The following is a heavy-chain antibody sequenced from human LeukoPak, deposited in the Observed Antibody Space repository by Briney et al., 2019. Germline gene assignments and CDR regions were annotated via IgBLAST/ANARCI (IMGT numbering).Heavy chain of an antibody. Sequence: PGGPLRLSCAASGFTFSSYEMNWVRQAPGKGLEWVSYISSSGSTIYYADSVKGRFTISRDNAKNSLYLQMNSLRAEDTAVYYCARYSSSWYRGFDYWGQGTLVTVSS. J-gene: IGHJ4*02. CDR3: ARYSSSWYRGFDY. CDR1: GFTFSSYE. V-gene: IGHV3-48*03. D-gene: IGHD6-13*01. CDR2: ISSSGSTI.